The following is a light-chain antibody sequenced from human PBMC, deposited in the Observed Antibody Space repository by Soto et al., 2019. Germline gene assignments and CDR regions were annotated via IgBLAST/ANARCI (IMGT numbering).Light chain of an antibody. CDR1: SSNIGSNY. V-gene: IGLV1-47*01. J-gene: IGLJ2*01. Sequence: VLTQPPSASGTPGQRVTISCSGSSSNIGSNYVYWYQQLPGTAPKLLIYRNNQRPSGVPDRFSGSKSGTSASLAISGLRSEDEADYYCAAWDDSLSDVVFGGGTKLTVL. CDR2: RNN. CDR3: AAWDDSLSDVV.